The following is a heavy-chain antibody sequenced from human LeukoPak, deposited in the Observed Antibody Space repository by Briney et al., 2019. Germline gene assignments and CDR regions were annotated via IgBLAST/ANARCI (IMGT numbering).Heavy chain of an antibody. V-gene: IGHV4-39*07. CDR2: IYYSGST. CDR1: GGSISSSSYY. D-gene: IGHD3-3*01. J-gene: IGHJ5*02. Sequence: SETLSLTCTVSGGSISSSSYYWGWIRQPPGKGLEWIGSIYYSGSTYYNPSLKSRVTISVDTSKNQFSLKLSSVTAADTAVYYCARGKPFYDFWSGYPNWFDPWGQGTLVTVSS. CDR3: ARGKPFYDFWSGYPNWFDP.